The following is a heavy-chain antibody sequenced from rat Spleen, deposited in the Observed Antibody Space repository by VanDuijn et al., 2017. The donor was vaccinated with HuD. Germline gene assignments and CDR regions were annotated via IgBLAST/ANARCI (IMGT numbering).Heavy chain of an antibody. CDR2: ISTGGTNT. V-gene: IGHV5-27*01. CDR3: TTAGSTTDYYYAGGFDF. D-gene: IGHD1-6*01. J-gene: IGHJ2*01. CDR1: GFTFSNYY. Sequence: EVQLVESDGGLVQPGRSLKLSCAASGFTFSNYYMAWVRQAPTKGLEWVAYISTGGTNTYFRDSVKGRFTISRDNAKSTLYLQMDSLRSEDTATYYCTTAGSTTDYYYAGGFDFWGQGVMVTVSS.